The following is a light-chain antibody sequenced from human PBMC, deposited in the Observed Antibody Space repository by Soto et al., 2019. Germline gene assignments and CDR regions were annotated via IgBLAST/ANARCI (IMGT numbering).Light chain of an antibody. CDR1: QSVSSN. CDR3: QQYNNWPPWT. Sequence: EIVMTQSPATLSVSPGERATLSCRASQSVSSNLAWYQQKPGQAPRLLIYGASTRATSIPARFSGSGSGTEFTLTISSLQSEDCAVYYCQQYNNWPPWTFGQGTKVEIK. J-gene: IGKJ1*01. V-gene: IGKV3-15*01. CDR2: GAS.